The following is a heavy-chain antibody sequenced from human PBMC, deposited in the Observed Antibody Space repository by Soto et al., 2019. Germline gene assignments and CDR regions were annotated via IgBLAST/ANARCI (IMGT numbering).Heavy chain of an antibody. CDR3: ARGDCSSISCYAGILDD. CDR1: GFTFSSYA. CDR2: ISRNGGST. V-gene: IGHV3-64*01. Sequence: EVQLVESGGGLVQPGGSLRLSCAASGFTFSSYAMHWVRQAPGKGLEYVSAISRNGGSTYYANSVKGRFTISRDNSKNTLFLQMGSLRAEDMAVYYCARGDCSSISCYAGILDDWGQGTLVTFSS. J-gene: IGHJ4*02. D-gene: IGHD2-2*01.